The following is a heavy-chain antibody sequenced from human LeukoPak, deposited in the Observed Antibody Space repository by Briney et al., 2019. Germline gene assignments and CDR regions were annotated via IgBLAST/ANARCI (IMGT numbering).Heavy chain of an antibody. D-gene: IGHD6-6*01. CDR1: GFTFNSYG. CDR3: AKAAMASVSSSNGLSRLDY. CDR2: ISYNGYYK. J-gene: IGHJ4*02. V-gene: IGHV3-30*18. Sequence: GGSLRLSCAASGFTFNSYGMHYVRQAPGKGLEWVATISYNGYYKYYADSVKGRFSISRDNFENTLYLQMNSLRAEDTAIYYCAKAAMASVSSSNGLSRLDYWGQGSLVTVSS.